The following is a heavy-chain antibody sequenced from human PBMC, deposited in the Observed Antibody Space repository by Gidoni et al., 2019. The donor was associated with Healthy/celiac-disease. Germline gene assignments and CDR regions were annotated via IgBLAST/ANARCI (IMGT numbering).Heavy chain of an antibody. V-gene: IGHV4-39*01. Sequence: QLQLQESGPGLVKPSETLSLTCTVSGDSISSSSSYWGWFSQPPGKGLEWIGSIYYSVSTYYTPSRKSRVTISVYTSKNQVSLQLSSVTAADTAVYYCARHSRYYGSGRGEGAFDILGQGTMVTVSS. CDR2: IYYSVST. CDR1: GDSISSSSSY. J-gene: IGHJ3*02. CDR3: ARHSRYYGSGRGEGAFDI. D-gene: IGHD3-10*01.